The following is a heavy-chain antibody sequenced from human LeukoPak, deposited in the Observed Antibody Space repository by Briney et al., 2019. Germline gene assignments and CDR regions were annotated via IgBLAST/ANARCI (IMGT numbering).Heavy chain of an antibody. CDR1: GGSFSGYY. CDR3: ARRGGYYYGSGSYRNWFDP. V-gene: IGHV4-34*01. J-gene: IGHJ5*02. Sequence: SETLSLTCAVYGGSFSGYYWSWIRQPPGKGLEWIGEISHSGSTNYNPSLKSRVTISVDTSKNQFSLKLSSVTAADTAVYYCARRGGYYYGSGSYRNWFDPWGQGTLVTVSS. CDR2: ISHSGST. D-gene: IGHD3-10*01.